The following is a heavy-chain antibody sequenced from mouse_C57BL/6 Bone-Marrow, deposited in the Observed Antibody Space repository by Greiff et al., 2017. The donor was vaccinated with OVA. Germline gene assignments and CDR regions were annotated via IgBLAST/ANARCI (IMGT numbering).Heavy chain of an antibody. CDR1: GFTFSSYG. D-gene: IGHD4-1*01. Sequence: EVKLMESGGDLVKPGGSLKLSCAASGFTFSSYGMSWVRQTPDKRLEWVATISSGGSYTYYPDSVKGRFTISRDNAKNTLYLQMSSLKSEDTAMYYCARPGTGPQYYAMDYWGQGTSVTVSS. CDR3: ARPGTGPQYYAMDY. V-gene: IGHV5-6*01. J-gene: IGHJ4*01. CDR2: ISSGGSYT.